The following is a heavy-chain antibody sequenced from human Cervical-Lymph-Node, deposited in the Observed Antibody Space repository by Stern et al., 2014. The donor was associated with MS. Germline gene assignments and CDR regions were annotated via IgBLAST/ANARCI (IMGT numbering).Heavy chain of an antibody. V-gene: IGHV4-59*01. CDR1: GASISSSY. D-gene: IGHD3-16*01. Sequence: QVQLVQSGPGLVKPSETLSLTCTVSGASISSSYWSWVRQPPGKGPEWIAYIYYSGITNYNPSLRSRVTISVDMAKNQFSLKLTSVTAADTAVYYCAKWGTGGYGHFDYWGQGSLVTVSS. CDR3: AKWGTGGYGHFDY. J-gene: IGHJ4*02. CDR2: IYYSGIT.